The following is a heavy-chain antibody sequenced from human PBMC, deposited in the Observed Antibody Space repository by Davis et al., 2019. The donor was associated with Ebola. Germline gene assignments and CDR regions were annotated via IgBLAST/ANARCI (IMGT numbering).Heavy chain of an antibody. J-gene: IGHJ5*02. CDR1: RCTFSSYA. V-gene: IGHV1-69*13. CDR2: IIPISGTA. D-gene: IGHD2-8*01. CDR3: ARDIGLMVYAHNWFDP. Sequence: SVTVSCKASRCTFSSYAISWVRPAPGQGLEWLGGIIPISGTANYAQKFQGRVTITADESTSTAYMELSSLRSEDTAVYYCARDIGLMVYAHNWFDPWGQGTLVTVSS.